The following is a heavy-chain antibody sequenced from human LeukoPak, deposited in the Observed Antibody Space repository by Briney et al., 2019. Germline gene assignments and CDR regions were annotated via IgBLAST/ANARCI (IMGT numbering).Heavy chain of an antibody. Sequence: PGGSLRLSCSASGFAFSSDAMHWVRQAPGRGLAWLAVISYDGSNEDYAESVRGRFTISRDNSKSTLFLQMNSLRPEDTGVYYCARDLVYSSGWYAGELDHWGLGTLVIVSS. V-gene: IGHV3-30*04. CDR1: GFAFSSDA. CDR3: ARDLVYSSGWYAGELDH. D-gene: IGHD6-13*01. J-gene: IGHJ4*02. CDR2: ISYDGSNE.